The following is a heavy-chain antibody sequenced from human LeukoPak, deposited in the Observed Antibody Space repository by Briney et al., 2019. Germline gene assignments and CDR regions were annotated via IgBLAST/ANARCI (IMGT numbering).Heavy chain of an antibody. V-gene: IGHV4-28*06. CDR2: IYYSGST. D-gene: IGHD6-19*01. CDR3: ARLAAGTPYFDY. Sequence: PSETLSLTCAVSGYSISSSNWWGWIRQPPGKGLEWIGYIYYSGSTNYNPSLKSRVTMSVDTSKNQFSLKLSSVTALDTAVYYCARLAAGTPYFDYWGQGTLVTVSS. J-gene: IGHJ4*02. CDR1: GYSISSSNW.